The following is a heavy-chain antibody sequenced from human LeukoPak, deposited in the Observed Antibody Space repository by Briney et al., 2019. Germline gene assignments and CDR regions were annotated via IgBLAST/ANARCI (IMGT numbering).Heavy chain of an antibody. V-gene: IGHV3-48*03. CDR1: GFTFSTYE. J-gene: IGHJ5*02. Sequence: GGSLRLSCAASGFTFSTYEMNWVRQAPGKGLEWVSHISSSGRTIYYADSVKGRFTISRDNAQNSLYLQMNSLGAEDTAVYYCASYGGNPSRFDPWGQGTLVTVSS. D-gene: IGHD4-23*01. CDR3: ASYGGNPSRFDP. CDR2: ISSSGRTI.